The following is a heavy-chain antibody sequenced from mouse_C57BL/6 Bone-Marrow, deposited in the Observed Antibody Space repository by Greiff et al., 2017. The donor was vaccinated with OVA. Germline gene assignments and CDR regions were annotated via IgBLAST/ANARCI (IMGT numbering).Heavy chain of an antibody. V-gene: IGHV1-19*01. Sequence: EVQLQQSGPVLVKPGASVKMSCKASGYTFTDYYMNWVKQSHGKSLEWIGVINPYNGDTSYNQKFKGKATLTVDKSSSTAYMELNSLTSEDSAVYYCAPTAQATWFAYWGQGTLVTVSA. J-gene: IGHJ3*01. CDR3: APTAQATWFAY. CDR2: INPYNGDT. CDR1: GYTFTDYY. D-gene: IGHD3-2*02.